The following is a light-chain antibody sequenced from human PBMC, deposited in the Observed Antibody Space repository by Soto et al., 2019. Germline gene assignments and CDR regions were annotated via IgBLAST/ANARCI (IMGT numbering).Light chain of an antibody. J-gene: IGKJ5*01. CDR1: QTISTY. CDR2: ASS. Sequence: DIQMTQSPSSLSASVGDRVTITCRASQTISTYLNWYQQRPGKAPNLLIYASSSLQSGVPPRFSGGGSGTDFTLTISSLQPEDFANYYCQQTYSIPITFGQGTRLEIK. V-gene: IGKV1-39*01. CDR3: QQTYSIPIT.